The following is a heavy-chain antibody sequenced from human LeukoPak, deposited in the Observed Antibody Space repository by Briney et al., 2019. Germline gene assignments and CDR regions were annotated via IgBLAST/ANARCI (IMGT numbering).Heavy chain of an antibody. CDR3: ARDRHVPGLYYYYMDV. D-gene: IGHD6-6*01. Sequence: GGSLRLSCVASGFSFSSYWMSWVRQAPGKGLEWVGNIRKDGSEKYYIDSVKGRFTISRDNAKNSLYVQMNSLRPEDTAVYFCARDRHVPGLYYYYMDVWGKGTTVTVSS. CDR1: GFSFSSYW. CDR2: IRKDGSEK. V-gene: IGHV3-7*01. J-gene: IGHJ6*03.